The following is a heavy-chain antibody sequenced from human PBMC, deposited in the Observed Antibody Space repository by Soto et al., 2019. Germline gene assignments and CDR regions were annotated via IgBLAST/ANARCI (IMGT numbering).Heavy chain of an antibody. D-gene: IGHD6-6*01. V-gene: IGHV3-23*01. CDR3: AKLNIDGDSSSSGDYYYYIDV. CDR1: GFTFSSYA. Sequence: PGGSLRLSCAASGFTFSSYAMSWVRQAPGKGLEWVSAISGSGGSTYYADSVKGRFTISRDNSKNTLYLQMNSLRAEDTAVYYCAKLNIDGDSSSSGDYYYYIDVWGKRTTVTLSS. CDR2: ISGSGGST. J-gene: IGHJ6*03.